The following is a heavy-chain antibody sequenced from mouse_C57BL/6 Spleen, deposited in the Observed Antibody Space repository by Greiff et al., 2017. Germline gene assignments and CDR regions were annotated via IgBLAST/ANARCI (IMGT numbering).Heavy chain of an antibody. J-gene: IGHJ3*01. CDR3: AGDPDGYGFAC. D-gene: IGHD2-2*01. CDR2: ITHSGET. CDR1: GFPITSGYY. V-gene: IGHV12-3*01. Sequence: VKLVESGPGLVTPSQSLFLTCSITGFPITSGYYWIWSRQSPGKPLEWMGYITHSGETFYNPSLQIPITLTGEPSKNQFFLQLNSVTTEDAAVYYWAGDPDGYGFACGGQGTLVTVAA.